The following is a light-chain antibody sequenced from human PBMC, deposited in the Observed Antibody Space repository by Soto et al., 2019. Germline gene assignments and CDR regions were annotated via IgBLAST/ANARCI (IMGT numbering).Light chain of an antibody. Sequence: QSALTQPASVSGSPGQSIALSCTGTSSDVGGYDYVSWYQQNPDKAPKLIIYEVTKRPSGVSNRFSGSKSGNTASLTISGLQPDDEADYYCSSHTSGDTRVFGSGTKLTVL. V-gene: IGLV2-14*01. CDR3: SSHTSGDTRV. CDR2: EVT. CDR1: SSDVGGYDY. J-gene: IGLJ3*02.